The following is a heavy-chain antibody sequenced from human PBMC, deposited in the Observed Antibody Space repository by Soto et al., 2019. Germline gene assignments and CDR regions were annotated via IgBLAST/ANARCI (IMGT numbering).Heavy chain of an antibody. Sequence: GGSLRLSCAASGFIFSNYGMHWVRQAPGKGLEWVTIISYDGSVKYYADSVKGRFTISRDNSKNTLYLQMNSLRAEDTAVYYCAKDGTGEPPYYFDYWGQGTLVTVSS. V-gene: IGHV3-30*18. CDR1: GFIFSNYG. J-gene: IGHJ4*02. D-gene: IGHD7-27*01. CDR3: AKDGTGEPPYYFDY. CDR2: ISYDGSVK.